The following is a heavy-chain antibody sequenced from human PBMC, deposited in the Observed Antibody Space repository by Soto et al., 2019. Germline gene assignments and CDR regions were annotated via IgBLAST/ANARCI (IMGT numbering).Heavy chain of an antibody. CDR1: GFTFSSYG. Sequence: GGSLRLSCAASGFTFSSYGMHWVRQAPGKGLEWVAVISYDGSTKYYADSVKGRFTISRDNSKNTLYLQMNSLRAEDTAVYYCAKDGGSGIRPRYLDYGMDVWGQGTTVTVSS. CDR3: AKDGGSGIRPRYLDYGMDV. CDR2: ISYDGSTK. J-gene: IGHJ6*02. D-gene: IGHD3-10*01. V-gene: IGHV3-30*18.